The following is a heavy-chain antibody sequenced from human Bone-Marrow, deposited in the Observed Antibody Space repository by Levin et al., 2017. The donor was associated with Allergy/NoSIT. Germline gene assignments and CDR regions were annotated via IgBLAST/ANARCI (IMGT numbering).Heavy chain of an antibody. J-gene: IGHJ6*02. V-gene: IGHV4-31*03. CDR2: IYYSGST. D-gene: IGHD6-6*01. CDR1: GGSISSGGYY. CDR3: ARDHLIAARPVDYYYGMDV. Sequence: PSETLSLTCTVSGGSISSGGYYWSWIRQHPGKGLEWIGYIYYSGSTYYNPSLKSRVTISVDTSKNQFSLKLSSVTAADTAVYYCARDHLIAARPVDYYYGMDVWGQGTTVTVSS.